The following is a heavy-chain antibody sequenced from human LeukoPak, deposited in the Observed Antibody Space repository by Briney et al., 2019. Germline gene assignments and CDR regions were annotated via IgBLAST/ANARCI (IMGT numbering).Heavy chain of an antibody. V-gene: IGHV3-23*01. Sequence: GGTLRLSCAASGFTFNNYGMSWVRQAPGKGLEWVSAISGSGGSTYYADSVKGRFTISRDNSKNTLYLQMNSLRAEDTAVYYCAKSGAVAGTIYFDYWGQGTLVTVSS. CDR2: ISGSGGST. D-gene: IGHD6-19*01. J-gene: IGHJ4*02. CDR1: GFTFNNYG. CDR3: AKSGAVAGTIYFDY.